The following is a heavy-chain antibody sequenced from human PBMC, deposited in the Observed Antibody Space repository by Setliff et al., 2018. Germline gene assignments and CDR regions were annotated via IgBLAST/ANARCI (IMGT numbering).Heavy chain of an antibody. Sequence: PGGSLRLSCVVSGFSFSRHWMSWVRQAPGKGLEWVADIKQDGSTKYYLDSVKGRFTISRDNAKNTLYLQMNSLRAEDTAVYYCAKDPRDTYYNFGYWGQGTLVTVSS. CDR3: AKDPRDTYYNFGY. CDR2: IKQDGSTK. CDR1: GFSFSRHW. D-gene: IGHD3-3*01. J-gene: IGHJ4*02. V-gene: IGHV3-7*01.